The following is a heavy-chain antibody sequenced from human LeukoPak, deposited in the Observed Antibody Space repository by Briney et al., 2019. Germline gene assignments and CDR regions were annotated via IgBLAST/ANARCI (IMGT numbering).Heavy chain of an antibody. CDR2: INPNSGGT. CDR3: ARDHRIAAAGRGDY. Sequence: GASVKVSCKASGYTFTGYYMHWVRQAPGQGLEWMGWINPNSGGTNYAQKFQGRVTMTRDTSISTAYMELSRLRSDDTAVYYCARDHRIAAAGRGDYWGQGTLVTVSS. V-gene: IGHV1-2*02. CDR1: GYTFTGYY. J-gene: IGHJ4*02. D-gene: IGHD6-13*01.